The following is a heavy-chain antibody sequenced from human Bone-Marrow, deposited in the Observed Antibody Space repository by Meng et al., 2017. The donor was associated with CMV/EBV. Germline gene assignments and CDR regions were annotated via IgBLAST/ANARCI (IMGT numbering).Heavy chain of an antibody. CDR2: IRSKAYGGTT. D-gene: IGHD3-22*01. CDR3: TRDRLWYYYDSSGYYYFDY. CDR1: GFTFGDYA. Sequence: GESLKISCTASGFTFGDYAMSWVRQAPGKGLEWVGFIRSKAYGGTTEYAASVKGRFTISRDDSKSIAYLQMNSLKTEDTAVYYCTRDRLWYYYDSSGYYYFDYWGQGTLVTVSS. J-gene: IGHJ4*02. V-gene: IGHV3-49*04.